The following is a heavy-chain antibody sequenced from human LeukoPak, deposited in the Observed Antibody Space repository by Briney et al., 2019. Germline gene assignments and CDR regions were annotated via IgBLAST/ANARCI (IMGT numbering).Heavy chain of an antibody. D-gene: IGHD3-3*01. CDR1: GYTFTGYY. J-gene: IGHJ4*02. V-gene: IGHV1-2*02. Sequence: GASVKVSCKAPGYTFTGYYMHWVRQAPGQGLEWMGWINPNSGGTNYAQKFQGRVTMTRDTSISTAYMELSRLRSDDTAVYYCARDRSDFWSGYYYRLDYWGQGTLVTVSS. CDR2: INPNSGGT. CDR3: ARDRSDFWSGYYYRLDY.